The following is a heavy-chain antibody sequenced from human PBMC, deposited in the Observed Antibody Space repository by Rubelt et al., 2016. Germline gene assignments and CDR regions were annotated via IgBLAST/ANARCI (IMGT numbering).Heavy chain of an antibody. Sequence: RGEWVGFIRSKAYGGTTEYAASVKGRFTISRDDSKSIAYLQMNSLKTEDTAVYYCTREDPGYSSSYYYYGMDVWAKGPRSPSP. CDR2: IRSKAYGGTT. V-gene: IGHV3-49*02. J-gene: IGHJ6*02. D-gene: IGHD6-13*01. CDR3: TREDPGYSSSYYYYGMDV.